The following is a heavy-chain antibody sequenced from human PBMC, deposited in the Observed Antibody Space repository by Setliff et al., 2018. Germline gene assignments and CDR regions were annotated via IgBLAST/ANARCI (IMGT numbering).Heavy chain of an antibody. V-gene: IGHV3-23*01. Sequence: GFLRLSCAASGFTFSSSAMAWVRQAPGKGLEWVSAISSTITSTYYADSVEGRFTISRDNSKNTLYLQMNSLRAEDTAVYYCAKHGAYNDFLTGYNFYYDMDVWGQGTTVTVSS. D-gene: IGHD3-9*01. CDR3: AKHGAYNDFLTGYNFYYDMDV. CDR2: ISSTITST. J-gene: IGHJ6*02. CDR1: GFTFSSSA.